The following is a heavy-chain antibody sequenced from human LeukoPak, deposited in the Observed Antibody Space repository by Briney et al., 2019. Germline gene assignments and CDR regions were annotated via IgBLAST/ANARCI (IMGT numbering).Heavy chain of an antibody. Sequence: GGSLRLSCAASGFTFSSYSMNWVRQAPGKGLEWVSSISSGSHYIYYADLVKGRFTISRDNAKNSLYLQMNSLRAEDTAVYYCAREYYDFWSGYFSTGGFDYWGQGTLVTVSS. D-gene: IGHD3-3*01. CDR3: AREYYDFWSGYFSTGGFDY. J-gene: IGHJ4*02. CDR2: ISSGSHYI. V-gene: IGHV3-21*01. CDR1: GFTFSSYS.